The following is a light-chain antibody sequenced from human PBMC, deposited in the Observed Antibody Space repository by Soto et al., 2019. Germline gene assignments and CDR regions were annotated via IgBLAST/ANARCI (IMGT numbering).Light chain of an antibody. CDR3: QQSRDVPST. CDR1: QDIRVF. J-gene: IGKJ5*01. CDR2: DAS. Sequence: DIQMTQSPSSLSASVGDRVTITCQASQDIRVFLNWYQQKPGKAPQLLIFDASHLGAGVPSRFSGSGSGTHFTFTIIRLQPEDVATYYCQQSRDVPSTFGQGTRLDIK. V-gene: IGKV1-33*01.